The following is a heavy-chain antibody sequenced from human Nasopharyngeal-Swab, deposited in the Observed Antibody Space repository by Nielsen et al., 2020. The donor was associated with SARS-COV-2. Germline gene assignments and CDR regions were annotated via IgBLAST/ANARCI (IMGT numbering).Heavy chain of an antibody. CDR2: IYIDGSTT. V-gene: IGHV3-74*01. CDR1: GFNISSYW. J-gene: IGHJ5*02. CDR3: ARGSGYYDP. Sequence: GGSLRLSCAASGFNISSYWMHWVHQAPGKGLVWVSRIYIDGSTTNYADSVKGRFTISRDNAKNTVYMQMNNLRAEDTAVYYCARGSGYYDPWGQGTLVTVSS. D-gene: IGHD6-25*01.